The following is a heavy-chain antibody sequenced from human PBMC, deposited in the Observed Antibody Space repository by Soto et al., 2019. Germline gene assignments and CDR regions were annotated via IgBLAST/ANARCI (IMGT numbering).Heavy chain of an antibody. CDR2: INHSGST. CDR1: GGSFSGYY. D-gene: IGHD2-15*01. V-gene: IGHV4-34*01. CDR3: ARGLGYCSGGSCYWRP. Sequence: SETLSLTCAVYGGSFSGYYWSWIRQPPGKGLEWIGEINHSGSTNYNPSLKSRVTISVDTSKNQFSLKLSSVTAADTAVYYCARGLGYCSGGSCYWRPWGQGTLVTV. J-gene: IGHJ4*02.